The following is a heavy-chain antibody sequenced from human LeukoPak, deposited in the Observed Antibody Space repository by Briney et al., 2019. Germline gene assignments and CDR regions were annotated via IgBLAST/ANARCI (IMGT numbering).Heavy chain of an antibody. CDR1: GGSISSYY. V-gene: IGHV4-59*01. CDR2: IYYSGST. CDR3: AKDPLSIAAAGTGDY. Sequence: SETLSLTCTVSGGSISSYYWSWIRQPPGKGLEWIGYIYYSGSTNYNPSLKSRVTMSVDTSKNQFSLKLSSVTAADTAVYYCAKDPLSIAAAGTGDYWGQGTLVTVSS. D-gene: IGHD6-13*01. J-gene: IGHJ4*02.